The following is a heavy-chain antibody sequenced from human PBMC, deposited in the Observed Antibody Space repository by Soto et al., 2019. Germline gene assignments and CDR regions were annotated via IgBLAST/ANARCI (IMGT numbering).Heavy chain of an antibody. CDR1: GFTFSSYG. Sequence: QVQLVESGGGVVQPGRSLRLSCAASGFTFSSYGMHWVRQAPGKGLEWVAVISYDGSNKYYADSVKGRFTISRDNSKNTLYLQMNSLRAEDTAVCYCAKDLGWDDLQWGQGTLVNVSS. CDR3: AKDLGWDDLQ. D-gene: IGHD1-1*01. J-gene: IGHJ4*02. CDR2: ISYDGSNK. V-gene: IGHV3-30*18.